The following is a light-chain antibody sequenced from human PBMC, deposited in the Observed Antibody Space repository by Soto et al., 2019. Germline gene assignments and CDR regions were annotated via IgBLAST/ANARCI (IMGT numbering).Light chain of an antibody. Sequence: QSVLTQSPSASGTPGQRVSISCSGSTSNIGTNTVSWYQHVPGTAPKLLIYSNDQRPSAVPDRFSCSKSGTSASLAISGLLSEDEADYYCATWDDSLNVVFGGGTKLTV. CDR2: SND. CDR1: TSNIGTNT. CDR3: ATWDDSLNVV. J-gene: IGLJ2*01. V-gene: IGLV1-44*01.